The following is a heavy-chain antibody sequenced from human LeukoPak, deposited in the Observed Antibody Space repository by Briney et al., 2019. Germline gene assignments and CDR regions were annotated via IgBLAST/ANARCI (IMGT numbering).Heavy chain of an antibody. D-gene: IGHD6-13*01. CDR2: IIPIFGTA. J-gene: IGHJ4*02. CDR3: ARVRYSSSPDPPSDFAY. V-gene: IGHV1-69*01. Sequence: VKVSCKASGGTFSSYAISWVRQAPGQGLEWMGGIIPIFGTANYAQKFQGRVTITADESTRTAYMELRSLRSDDTAVYYCARVRYSSSPDPPSDFAYSGQGTLVTVSS. CDR1: GGTFSSYA.